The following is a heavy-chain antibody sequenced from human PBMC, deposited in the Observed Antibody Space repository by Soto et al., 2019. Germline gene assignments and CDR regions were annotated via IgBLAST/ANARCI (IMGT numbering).Heavy chain of an antibody. D-gene: IGHD5-18*01. CDR1: GFTFSSYA. J-gene: IGHJ4*02. CDR3: ARDTGYGDY. V-gene: IGHV3-7*05. CDR2: VNHDGGET. Sequence: PGGSLRLSCAASGFTFSSYAMSWVRQAPGRGLEWVATVNHDGGETYYLDSVKGRFTISRDNAKNSLYLQMNHLRDEDAAMYYCARDTGYGDYWGQGTLVTV.